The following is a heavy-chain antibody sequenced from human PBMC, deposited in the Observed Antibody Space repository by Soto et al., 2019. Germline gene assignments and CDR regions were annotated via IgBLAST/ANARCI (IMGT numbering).Heavy chain of an antibody. CDR3: TKKGQYHDSSACGRDCYMDV. CDR2: IYWDDQK. CDR1: GFSFTTYGVG. D-gene: IGHD2-2*01. V-gene: IGHV2-5*02. J-gene: IGHJ6*04. Sequence: QITLKESGPTLVKPTQTLTLTCTFSGFSFTTYGVGVGWIRQAPGKAPEWLALIYWDDQKTFRSSLESRLTITKETSKDQVVLTITNMDPVDTATYYCTKKGQYHDSSACGRDCYMDVWGKGTTVTVSS.